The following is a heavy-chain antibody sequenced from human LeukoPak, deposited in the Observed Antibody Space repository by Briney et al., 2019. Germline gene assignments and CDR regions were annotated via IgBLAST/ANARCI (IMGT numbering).Heavy chain of an antibody. J-gene: IGHJ4*02. CDR2: ISGSGGST. V-gene: IGHV3-23*01. CDR3: AKDGGADDVYYFDY. D-gene: IGHD4-23*01. CDR1: GFTFSSYA. Sequence: GGSLRLSCGASGFTFSSYAMSWVRQAPGKGLEWVSGISGSGGSTYHADSVKGRFTISRDNSKNTLYLQMNSLRAEDTAVYYCAKDGGADDVYYFDYWGQGTLVTVSS.